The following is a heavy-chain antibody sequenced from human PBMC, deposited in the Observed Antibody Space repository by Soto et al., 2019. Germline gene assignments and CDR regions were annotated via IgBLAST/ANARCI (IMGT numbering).Heavy chain of an antibody. J-gene: IGHJ1*01. V-gene: IGHV3-73*01. CDR3: NSHSPDHMIRK. CDR2: IRSKANSYAT. Sequence: GGSLRLSCEASGFTFSGSAMHWVRQASGKGLEWVGRIRSKANSYATAYAASVKGRFSISRDESKNTAYLQMNSLKTEDTAVYYCNSHSPDHMIRKWGQGTQVTV. D-gene: IGHD3-22*01. CDR1: GFTFSGSA.